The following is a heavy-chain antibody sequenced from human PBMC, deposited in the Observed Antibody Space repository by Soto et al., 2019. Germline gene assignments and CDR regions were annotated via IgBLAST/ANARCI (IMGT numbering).Heavy chain of an antibody. Sequence: PGGSLRLSCAASGFTFSSYGMHWVRQAPGKGLEWVAVIWYDGSNKYYADSVKGRFTISRDNSKNTLYLQMNSLRAEDTAVYYCARLDSYYYDSSGYLNDAFEIWGQGTMVTVSS. D-gene: IGHD3-22*01. V-gene: IGHV3-33*01. J-gene: IGHJ3*02. CDR2: IWYDGSNK. CDR3: ARLDSYYYDSSGYLNDAFEI. CDR1: GFTFSSYG.